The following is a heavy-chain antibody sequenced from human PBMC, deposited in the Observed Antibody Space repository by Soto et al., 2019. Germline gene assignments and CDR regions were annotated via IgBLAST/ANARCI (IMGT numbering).Heavy chain of an antibody. CDR2: ISAYNGNT. CDR3: ARDYYDSSCLYYFDY. J-gene: IGHJ4*02. Sequence: ASVKVSCKASGYTFTSYGISWVRQTPGQGLEWMGWISAYNGNTNYAQKLQGRVTMTTDTSTSTAYMELRSLRSDDTAVYYCARDYYDSSCLYYFDYWGQGTLVTVSS. D-gene: IGHD3-22*01. CDR1: GYTFTSYG. V-gene: IGHV1-18*01.